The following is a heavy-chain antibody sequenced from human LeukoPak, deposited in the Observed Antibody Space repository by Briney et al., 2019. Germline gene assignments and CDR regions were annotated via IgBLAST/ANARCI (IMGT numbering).Heavy chain of an antibody. J-gene: IGHJ4*02. CDR1: GGSFSGYY. V-gene: IGHV4-34*01. CDR3: AREGYYYDSSGYYYNAGYFDY. CDR2: INHSGST. Sequence: SETLSLTCAVYGGSFSGYYWSWIRQPPGKGLEWIGGINHSGSTNYNPSLKSRVTISVDTSKNQFSLKLSSVTAADTAVYYCAREGYYYDSSGYYYNAGYFDYWGQGTLVTVSS. D-gene: IGHD3-22*01.